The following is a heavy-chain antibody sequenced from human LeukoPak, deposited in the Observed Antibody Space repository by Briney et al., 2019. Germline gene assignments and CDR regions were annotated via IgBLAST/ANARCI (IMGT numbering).Heavy chain of an antibody. Sequence: ASVKVSCKASGGTFSSYAISWVRQAPGQGLEWMGGIIPIFGTANYAQKFQGRVTITTDESTSTAYMELSSLRSEDTAVYYCARVGDSSGYFSAFDIWGQGTMVTVSS. CDR3: ARVGDSSGYFSAFDI. J-gene: IGHJ3*02. CDR2: IIPIFGTA. CDR1: GGTFSSYA. D-gene: IGHD3-22*01. V-gene: IGHV1-69*05.